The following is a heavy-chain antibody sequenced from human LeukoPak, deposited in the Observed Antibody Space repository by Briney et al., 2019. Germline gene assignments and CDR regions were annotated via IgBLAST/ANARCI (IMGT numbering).Heavy chain of an antibody. D-gene: IGHD2-2*01. V-gene: IGHV3-23*01. J-gene: IGHJ4*02. Sequence: GGSLTLYCAASGFTFSIYAMSWVRQAPGKGREGVSDISGSGGSTYYADSVKGRFTISRDNSKNTLYPQMNSLRAEDTAVYYCAKERLVVVPAAMCDYWGQGTLVTVSS. CDR3: AKERLVVVPAAMCDY. CDR2: ISGSGGST. CDR1: GFTFSIYA.